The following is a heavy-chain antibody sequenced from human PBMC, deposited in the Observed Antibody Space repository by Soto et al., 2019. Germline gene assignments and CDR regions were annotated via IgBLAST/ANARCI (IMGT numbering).Heavy chain of an antibody. Sequence: SETLSLTCTVSGAPITSGAYSWSWIRQPPGKGLEWIGFIYQSGSTHYNPSLKSRVTISVDRSKNHFSLQLASLTAADTAVYYCARDMSGCSSSDCYLSGWFDPWGPGTLVTVSS. D-gene: IGHD2-21*02. CDR3: ARDMSGCSSSDCYLSGWFDP. V-gene: IGHV4-30-2*01. CDR1: GAPITSGAYS. CDR2: IYQSGST. J-gene: IGHJ5*02.